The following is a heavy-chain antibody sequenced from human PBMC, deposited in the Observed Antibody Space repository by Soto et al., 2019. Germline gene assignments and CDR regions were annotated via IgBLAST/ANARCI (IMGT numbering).Heavy chain of an antibody. D-gene: IGHD6-19*01. CDR2: ISHSGST. J-gene: IGHJ4*02. CDR1: GGSISSGGHS. V-gene: IGHV4-30-2*01. Sequence: SDTLSLTCAVSGGSISSGGHSWSWIRQPPGKGLEWIGYISHSGSTYYNPSLKSRVTISVDRSKNQFSLKLSSVTAADTAVYYCARGGLLPDYWGQGTLVTVSS. CDR3: ARGGLLPDY.